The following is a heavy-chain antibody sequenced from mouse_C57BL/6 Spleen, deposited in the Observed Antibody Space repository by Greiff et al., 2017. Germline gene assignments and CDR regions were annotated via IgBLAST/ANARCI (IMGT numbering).Heavy chain of an antibody. D-gene: IGHD2-5*01. Sequence: DVKLVESGGGLVKPGGSLKLSCAASGFTFSSYTMSWVRQTPEKRLAWVATISGGGGNTYYPDSVKGRFTISRDNAKNTLYLQMSSLRSEDTALYYCARRVYYSNYVGAMDYWGQGTSVTVSS. CDR1: GFTFSSYT. CDR3: ARRVYYSNYVGAMDY. J-gene: IGHJ4*01. CDR2: ISGGGGNT. V-gene: IGHV5-9*01.